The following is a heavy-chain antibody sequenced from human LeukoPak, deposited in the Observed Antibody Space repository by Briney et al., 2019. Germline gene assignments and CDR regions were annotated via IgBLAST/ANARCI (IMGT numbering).Heavy chain of an antibody. D-gene: IGHD2-2*01. Sequence: ASVKVSCKASGYTFTGYYMHWVRQAPGQELEWMGGIIPIFGTANYAQKFQGRVTITADESTSTAYMELSSLRSEDTAVYYCARDGLGVVVPAAMRPYNWFDPWGQGTLVTVSS. CDR2: IIPIFGTA. CDR1: GYTFTGYY. V-gene: IGHV1-69*13. J-gene: IGHJ5*02. CDR3: ARDGLGVVVPAAMRPYNWFDP.